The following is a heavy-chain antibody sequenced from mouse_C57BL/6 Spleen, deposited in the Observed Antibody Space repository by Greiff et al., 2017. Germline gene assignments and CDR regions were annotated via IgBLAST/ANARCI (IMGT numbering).Heavy chain of an antibody. V-gene: IGHV1-85*01. CDR3: TKEGFYDGSRGWFAY. D-gene: IGHD2-3*01. CDR1: GYTFTSYD. J-gene: IGHJ3*01. CDR2: IDPRDGST. Sequence: VQLQQSGPELVKPGASVKLSCKASGYTFTSYDINWVKQRPGQGLEWIGRIDPRDGSTKYNEKFKGKATLTVDTSSSTAYMELHSLTSEDSAVYFCTKEGFYDGSRGWFAYWGQGTLVTVSA.